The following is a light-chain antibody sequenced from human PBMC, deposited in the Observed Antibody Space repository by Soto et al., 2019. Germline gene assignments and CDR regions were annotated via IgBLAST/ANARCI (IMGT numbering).Light chain of an antibody. J-gene: IGKJ1*01. CDR1: QSISSS. Sequence: EIVLTQSPATLSLSPGERATLSCRASQSISSSLAWYQQRPGQAPRLLIYDASTRATGIPASFSGSGSGTDFTLTISSLQSEDFATYFCQQSFRAPTTFGQGTKVDIK. CDR2: DAS. CDR3: QQSFRAPTT. V-gene: IGKV3-15*01.